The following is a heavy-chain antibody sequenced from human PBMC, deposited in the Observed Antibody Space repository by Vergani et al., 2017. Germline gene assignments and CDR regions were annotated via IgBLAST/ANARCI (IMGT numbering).Heavy chain of an antibody. J-gene: IGHJ4*02. CDR1: GYTFTGYY. Sequence: QVQLVQSGAEVKKPGASVKVSCKASGYTFTGYYMHWVRQAPGQGLEWMGWINPNSVGTNYAQKFQGRVTMTRETSIRTAYMELSRLRSDDTAVYYCARWGVTSTWKKRIHFDYWGQGTLVTVSS. CDR3: ARWGVTSTWKKRIHFDY. D-gene: IGHD4-17*01. CDR2: INPNSVGT. V-gene: IGHV1-2*02.